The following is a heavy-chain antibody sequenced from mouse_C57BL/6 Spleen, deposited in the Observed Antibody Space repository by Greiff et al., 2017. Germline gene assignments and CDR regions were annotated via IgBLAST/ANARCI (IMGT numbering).Heavy chain of an antibody. CDR1: GYSITSGYY. CDR3: ASFYDGYPSYAMDY. Sequence: ESGPGLVKPSQSLSLTCSVTGYSITSGYYWNWIRQFPGNKLEWMGYISYDGSNNYNPSLKNRISITRDTSKNQFFLKLNSVTTEDTATYYCASFYDGYPSYAMDYWGQGTSVTVSS. V-gene: IGHV3-6*01. D-gene: IGHD2-3*01. CDR2: ISYDGSN. J-gene: IGHJ4*01.